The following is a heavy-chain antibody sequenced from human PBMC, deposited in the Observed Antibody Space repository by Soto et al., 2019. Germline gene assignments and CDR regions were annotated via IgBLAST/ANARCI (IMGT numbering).Heavy chain of an antibody. V-gene: IGHV3-48*01. D-gene: IGHD6-19*01. Sequence: GGSLRLSCAASGFTFSSYSMNWVRQAPGKGLEWVSYISSSSSTIYYADSVKGRFTISRDNAKNSLYLQMNSLRAEDTAVYYCAREGRVAVAGDYYYHYYYMDVWGKGTTVTVSS. J-gene: IGHJ6*03. CDR3: AREGRVAVAGDYYYHYYYMDV. CDR1: GFTFSSYS. CDR2: ISSSSSTI.